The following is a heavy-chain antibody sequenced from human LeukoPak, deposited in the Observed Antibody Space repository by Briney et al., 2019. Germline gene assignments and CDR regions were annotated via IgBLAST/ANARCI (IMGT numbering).Heavy chain of an antibody. Sequence: SGGSLRLSCAASGFSFSSYGMNWVRQAPGQGLEWVSGISGSGGRTHYADSVKGRFTISRDNSKNTLYLQMNSLRAEDTAVYYCAKDPIMVYAPKVGFDYWGQGTLVTVSS. V-gene: IGHV3-23*01. D-gene: IGHD2-8*01. CDR3: AKDPIMVYAPKVGFDY. J-gene: IGHJ4*02. CDR1: GFSFSSYG. CDR2: ISGSGGRT.